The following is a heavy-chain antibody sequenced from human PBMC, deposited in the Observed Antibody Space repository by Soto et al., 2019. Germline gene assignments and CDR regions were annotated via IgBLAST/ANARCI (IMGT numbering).Heavy chain of an antibody. CDR3: ARAIIRSSSGWYGYYYYGMDV. J-gene: IGHJ6*02. CDR2: IIPIFGTA. CDR1: GGTFSSYA. D-gene: IGHD6-19*01. Sequence: QVQLVQSGAEVKKPGSSVKVSCKASGGTFSSYAIGWVRQAPGQGLEWMGGIIPIFGTANYAQKFQGRVTITADESTSTAYMELSSLRSEDTAVYYCARAIIRSSSGWYGYYYYGMDVWGQGTTVTVSS. V-gene: IGHV1-69*01.